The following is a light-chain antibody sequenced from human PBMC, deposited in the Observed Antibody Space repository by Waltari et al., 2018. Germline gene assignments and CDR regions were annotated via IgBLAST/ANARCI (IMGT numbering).Light chain of an antibody. CDR2: GGS. CDR3: QQYATSPRT. J-gene: IGKJ1*01. V-gene: IGKV3-20*01. Sequence: DIVLTQSPGTVSLSPGEGATLSCRASQSVASSYVAWYQQKPGQAPRLLIYGGSGRATGSPDRFSGSWSETDFSLTISRVRPEDSAVYYCQQYATSPRTFGQGTKVEIK. CDR1: QSVASSY.